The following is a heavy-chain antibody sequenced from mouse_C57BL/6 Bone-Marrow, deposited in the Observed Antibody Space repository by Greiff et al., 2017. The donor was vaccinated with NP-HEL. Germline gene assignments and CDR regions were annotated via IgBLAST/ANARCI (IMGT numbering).Heavy chain of an antibody. CDR3: ARFYGSSYNYAMDY. Sequence: VKLVESGAELARPGASVKMSCKASGYTFTSYTMHWVKQRPGQGLEWIGYINPSSGYTKYNQKFKDKATLTADKSSSTAYMQLSSLTSEDSAVYYCARFYGSSYNYAMDYWGQGTSVTVSS. CDR2: INPSSGYT. J-gene: IGHJ4*01. D-gene: IGHD1-1*01. CDR1: GYTFTSYT. V-gene: IGHV1-4*01.